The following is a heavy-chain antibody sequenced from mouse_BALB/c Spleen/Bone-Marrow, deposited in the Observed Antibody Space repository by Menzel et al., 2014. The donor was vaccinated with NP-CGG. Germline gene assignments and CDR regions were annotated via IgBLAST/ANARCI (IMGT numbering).Heavy chain of an antibody. J-gene: IGHJ1*01. V-gene: IGHV14-3*02. CDR1: GFNIKDTY. CDR3: ASYRYAWYFDV. CDR2: IDPANGNT. D-gene: IGHD2-14*01. Sequence: VQLKQSGAELVKPGASVKLSCTASGFNIKDTYMHWVKQRPEQGLEWIGRIDPANGNTKYDPKFQGKATITADTSSNTAYLQLSSLTSEDTAVYYCASYRYAWYFDVWGAGATVTLSS.